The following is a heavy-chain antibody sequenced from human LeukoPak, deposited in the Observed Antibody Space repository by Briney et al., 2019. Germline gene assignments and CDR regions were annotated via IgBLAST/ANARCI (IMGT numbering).Heavy chain of an antibody. J-gene: IGHJ4*02. Sequence: ASVKVSCKASGHTFTGYYMHWVRQAPGQGLEWMAQINPSGDSTHYAQRFQGRVTMTRDTSTNTVYMEVSSLRSEDTAVYFCARSGSYSPFDYWGQGTLVTVSS. D-gene: IGHD1-26*01. CDR1: GHTFTGYY. CDR3: ARSGSYSPFDY. CDR2: INPSGDST. V-gene: IGHV1-46*01.